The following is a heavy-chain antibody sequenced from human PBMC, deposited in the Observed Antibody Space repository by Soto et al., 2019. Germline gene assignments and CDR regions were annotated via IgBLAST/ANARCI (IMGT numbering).Heavy chain of an antibody. CDR2: ISGSGGST. CDR3: AKEPSRTSGSGSYFIY. V-gene: IGHV3-23*01. J-gene: IGHJ4*02. CDR1: GFTFSSYA. D-gene: IGHD3-10*01. Sequence: PGGSLRLSCAASGFTFSSYAMSWVRQAPGKGLEWVSAISGSGGSTYYADSVKGRFTISRDNSKNTLYLQMNSLRAEDTAVYYCAKEPSRTSGSGSYFIYWGQGTLVTVSS.